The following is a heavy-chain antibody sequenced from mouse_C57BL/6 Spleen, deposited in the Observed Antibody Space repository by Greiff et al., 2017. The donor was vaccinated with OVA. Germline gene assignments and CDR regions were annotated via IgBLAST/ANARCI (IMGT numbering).Heavy chain of an antibody. Sequence: EVQLQQSGPELVKPGASVKMSCKASGYTFTDYNMHWVKQSHGKSLEWIGYINPNNGGTSYNQKFKGKATLTVNKSSSTAYMELRSLTSEDSAVYYCANLYYDYGAWFAYWGQGTLVTVSA. J-gene: IGHJ3*01. CDR1: GYTFTDYN. V-gene: IGHV1-22*01. D-gene: IGHD2-4*01. CDR3: ANLYYDYGAWFAY. CDR2: INPNNGGT.